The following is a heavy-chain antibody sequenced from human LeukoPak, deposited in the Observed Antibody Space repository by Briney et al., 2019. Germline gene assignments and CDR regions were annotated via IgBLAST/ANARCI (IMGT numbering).Heavy chain of an antibody. V-gene: IGHV3-7*05. J-gene: IGHJ3*02. D-gene: IGHD5-24*01. Sequence: GGSLRLSCAASGFTFSSYWMSWVRQAPGKGVEWVANIEEHGSQKYYVDSVKGRFTISRDNAQNSLFLKMNSLRAEGTALYYCARILRLHTPRASDIWGRGTMVTVSS. CDR3: ARILRLHTPRASDI. CDR1: GFTFSSYW. CDR2: IEEHGSQK.